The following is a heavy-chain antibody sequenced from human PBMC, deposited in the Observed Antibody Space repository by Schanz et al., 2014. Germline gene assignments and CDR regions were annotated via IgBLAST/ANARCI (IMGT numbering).Heavy chain of an antibody. CDR2: IIPIHGIV. D-gene: IGHD3-22*01. Sequence: QVQLVQSGAEVKKPGSSMKVSCKASGGTFSTYPINWFRQAPGQGLEWMGRIIPIHGIVNYAQRFQDRVRITADKSTSTAYMELSSLRSDDTAVYYCAREVGLYDRGWFDPWGQGTLVTVSS. CDR1: GGTFSTYP. CDR3: AREVGLYDRGWFDP. V-gene: IGHV1-69*04. J-gene: IGHJ5*02.